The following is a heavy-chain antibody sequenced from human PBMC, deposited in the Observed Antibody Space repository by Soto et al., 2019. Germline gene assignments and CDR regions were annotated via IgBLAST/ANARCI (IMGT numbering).Heavy chain of an antibody. CDR3: AHRVLRTVFGVVTTTAIYFDF. Sequence: QITLNESGPTQVKPRQTLTLTCTFSGFSLTTSGVGVGWIRQSPGKAPEWLALIYWDDDKRYSPSLKSRLTITKDTSKNQLVLTMADVDPADTAIYYCAHRVLRTVFGVVTTTAIYFDFWGQGTPVAVSS. V-gene: IGHV2-5*02. D-gene: IGHD3-3*01. CDR1: GFSLTTSGVG. J-gene: IGHJ4*02. CDR2: IYWDDDK.